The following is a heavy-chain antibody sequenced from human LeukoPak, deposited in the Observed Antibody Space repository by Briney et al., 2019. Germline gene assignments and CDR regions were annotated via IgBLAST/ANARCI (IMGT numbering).Heavy chain of an antibody. D-gene: IGHD3-22*01. J-gene: IGHJ4*02. V-gene: IGHV3-21*04. Sequence: GGSLSFSFAASGSTFISYSMNGVGQVQGRGREWASPIISSSSYIYYADSVKGRFTISRDNAKNSLYLQMNSLRAEDTALYYCAKDANYDSSGYYGYFDYWGQGTLVTVSS. CDR3: AKDANYDSSGYYGYFDY. CDR1: GSTFISYS. CDR2: IISSSSYI.